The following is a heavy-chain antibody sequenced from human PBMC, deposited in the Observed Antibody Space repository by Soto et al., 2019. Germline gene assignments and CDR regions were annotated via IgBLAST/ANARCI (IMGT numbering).Heavy chain of an antibody. J-gene: IGHJ4*02. CDR3: ARSGNSNGLVFDY. CDR1: GGSINGYY. Sequence: SETLSLTCIVSGGSINGYYWSWIRQPPGKGLEWIGYIFYGGGSRQNPSLNSRVTVSADTSKNEFSLRLTSVTAADTAVYYCARSGNSNGLVFDYWGQGALVTVSS. CDR2: IFYGGGS. D-gene: IGHD6-19*01. V-gene: IGHV4-59*01.